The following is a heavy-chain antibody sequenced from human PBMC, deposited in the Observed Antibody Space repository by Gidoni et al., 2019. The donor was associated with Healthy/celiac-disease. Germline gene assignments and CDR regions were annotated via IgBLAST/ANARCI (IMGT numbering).Heavy chain of an antibody. D-gene: IGHD6-13*01. J-gene: IGHJ6*02. CDR2: IYSGGST. CDR3: ARDRRVTKIAAAGASLYYYYYGMDV. Sequence: EVQLVESGGGLVQPGGSLRLSCAASGFTVSSNYMSWVRQAPGKGLEWVSVIYSGGSTYYADSVKGRFTISRDNSKNTLYLQMNSLRAEDTAVYYCARDRRVTKIAAAGASLYYYYYGMDVWGQGTTVTVSS. V-gene: IGHV3-66*01. CDR1: GFTVSSNY.